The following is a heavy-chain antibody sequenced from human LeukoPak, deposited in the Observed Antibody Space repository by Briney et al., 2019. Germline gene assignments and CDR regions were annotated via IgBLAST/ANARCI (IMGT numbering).Heavy chain of an antibody. CDR2: IYHSGST. CDR3: ARLRPGTTFRNERNWFDP. V-gene: IGHV4-38-2*02. Sequence: SETLSLTCTVSGYSISSGYYWGWIRQPPGKGLEWIGSIYHSGSTNYNPSLKSRVTISVDTSKNQFSLKLSSVTAGDTAVYYCARLRPGTTFRNERNWFDPWGQGTLVTVSS. CDR1: GYSISSGYY. D-gene: IGHD1-1*01. J-gene: IGHJ5*02.